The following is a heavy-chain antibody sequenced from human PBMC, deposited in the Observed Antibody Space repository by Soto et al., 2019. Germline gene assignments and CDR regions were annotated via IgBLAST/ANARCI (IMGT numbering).Heavy chain of an antibody. CDR2: ISAYNGNT. CDR3: ERDERYKRNYGGSRFGP. Sequence: QVQLVQSGAEVKKPGASVKVSCQASGYTFTSYGISWVRQAPGQGLEWMGWISAYNGNTNYAQKLQGRATTTTDTATSTACIELPSPGTGDTAAYDCERDERYKRNYGGSRFGPWRQQPQVTVSP. V-gene: IGHV1-18*01. J-gene: IGHJ5*02. D-gene: IGHD1-1*01. CDR1: GYTFTSYG.